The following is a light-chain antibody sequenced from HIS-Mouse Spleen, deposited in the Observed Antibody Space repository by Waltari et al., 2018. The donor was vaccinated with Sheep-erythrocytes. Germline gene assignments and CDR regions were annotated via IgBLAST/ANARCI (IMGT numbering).Light chain of an antibody. J-gene: IGLJ3*02. V-gene: IGLV2-23*01. Sequence: QSALTQPASVSGSPGQSITISCTGTSSDVGSYNLVSWYQQHPGQAPKLMIYEGSKRPSGFSNPFSGSKSGNTASLTSSGLQAEDEADYYCCSYAGSSTPWVFGGGTKLTVL. CDR2: EGS. CDR1: SSDVGSYNL. CDR3: CSYAGSSTPWV.